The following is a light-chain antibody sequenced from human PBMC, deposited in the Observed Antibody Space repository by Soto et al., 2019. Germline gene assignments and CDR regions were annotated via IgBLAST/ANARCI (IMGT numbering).Light chain of an antibody. V-gene: IGKV1-12*01. Sequence: DIQMTQSPSSVSASVGDRVTITCRASQSLSSWLAWYQQKPGKAPKLLIYAASSLQSGVPSRFIGSGSGTDFNFTISSLQPEDFATYYCQQATTFPITFGPGTKVDVK. CDR1: QSLSSW. CDR2: AAS. J-gene: IGKJ3*01. CDR3: QQATTFPIT.